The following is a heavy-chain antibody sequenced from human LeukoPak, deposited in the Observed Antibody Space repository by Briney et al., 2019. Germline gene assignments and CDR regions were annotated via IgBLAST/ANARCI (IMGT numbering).Heavy chain of an antibody. Sequence: ASVKVSCKASGYTLTRYFIHWVRQAPGQGLEWMGIINPSGGSTSYAPKFQGRVTMTRDTSTSTVYMELSSLKSDDTALYYCARDHSSLSDAFDIWGQGTMVTVSS. D-gene: IGHD6-6*01. CDR3: ARDHSSLSDAFDI. J-gene: IGHJ3*02. CDR2: INPSGGST. V-gene: IGHV1-46*01. CDR1: GYTLTRYF.